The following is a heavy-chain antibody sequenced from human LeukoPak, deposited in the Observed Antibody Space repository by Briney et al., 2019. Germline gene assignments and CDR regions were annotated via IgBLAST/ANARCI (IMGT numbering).Heavy chain of an antibody. CDR1: GYSLSSGDY. D-gene: IGHD3-22*01. Sequence: PETLSLTCAVSGYSLSSGDYWGWIPQAPGKGVRWSARIRHDGHTYYKRAINSRVTIAVDMSKNQFSLTLTSATAAYTAVYFCARDPDDKDFDDWGQGTLVTVSS. CDR3: ARDPDDKDFDD. J-gene: IGHJ4*02. V-gene: IGHV4-38-2*02. CDR2: IRHDGHT.